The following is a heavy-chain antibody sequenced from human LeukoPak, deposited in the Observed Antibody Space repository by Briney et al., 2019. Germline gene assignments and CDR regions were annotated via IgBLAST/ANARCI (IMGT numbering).Heavy chain of an antibody. D-gene: IGHD2-2*01. Sequence: GGSLRLSCAASGFTFSSYAMTWVRQAPGKWLEWFSAISGSGDSTYYADSVKGRFTISRDNSKNTLYLQMNSLRAEDTAVYYCAKPQRGAIVIVPALYYFNYWGQGTLVTVSS. CDR2: ISGSGDST. CDR1: GFTFSSYA. V-gene: IGHV3-23*01. CDR3: AKPQRGAIVIVPALYYFNY. J-gene: IGHJ4*02.